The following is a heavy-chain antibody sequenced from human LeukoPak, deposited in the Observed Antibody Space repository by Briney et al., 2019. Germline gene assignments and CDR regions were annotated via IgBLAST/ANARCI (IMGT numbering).Heavy chain of an antibody. D-gene: IGHD6-19*01. V-gene: IGHV1-2*06. CDR3: ATGGRTSGIAVAGEFDY. CDR2: INPNSGGT. Sequence: GASVKVSCKASGYTFTGYYMHWVRQAPGQGLEWMGRINPNSGGTNYAQKFQGRVTMTRDTSISTAYMELSRLRSDDTAVYYCATGGRTSGIAVAGEFDYWGQGTLVTVSS. J-gene: IGHJ4*02. CDR1: GYTFTGYY.